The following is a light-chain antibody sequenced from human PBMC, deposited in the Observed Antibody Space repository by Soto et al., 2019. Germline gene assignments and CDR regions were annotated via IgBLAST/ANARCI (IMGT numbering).Light chain of an antibody. CDR2: DAS. V-gene: IGKV1-13*02. CDR3: EQYKGQLT. Sequence: IQLTQSPPSLFASVGDRVTITCRASQGIRSALAWYQQKPGKPPRLLMYDASSLESGVSSRFSGSGSGTYFTLTISNLQPEDFATYYCEQYKGQLTFGRGTKVEIK. CDR1: QGIRSA. J-gene: IGKJ4*01.